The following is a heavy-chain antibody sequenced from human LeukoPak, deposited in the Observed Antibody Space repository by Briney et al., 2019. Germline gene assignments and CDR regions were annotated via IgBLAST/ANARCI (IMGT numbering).Heavy chain of an antibody. D-gene: IGHD3-16*01. J-gene: IGHJ5*02. CDR3: AKDRPIKGGFDP. Sequence: GGSLRLSCVASGFSLTTYGMLWVRQAPGKGLQWVAFMRSDGTSKYYGDSVEGRFTISRDNSKSTLYLLMNSLSADDTGIYYCAKDRPIKGGFDPWGQGTPVTVSS. V-gene: IGHV3-30*02. CDR1: GFSLTTYG. CDR2: MRSDGTSK.